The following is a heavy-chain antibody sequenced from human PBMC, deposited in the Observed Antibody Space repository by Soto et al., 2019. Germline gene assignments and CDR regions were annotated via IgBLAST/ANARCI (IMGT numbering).Heavy chain of an antibody. V-gene: IGHV4-39*01. CDR1: GGSISRSSYS. CDR3: ATRQGGSYNWFDP. D-gene: IGHD2-15*01. CDR2: IYYSGST. Sequence: PSETLSLTCTVSGGSISRSSYSWGWIRQPPGKGLEWIGTIYYSGSTYYNPSLKSRVTISVDTSKNQFSLKLSSVTAADTAVYYCATRQGGSYNWFDPWGQGTL. J-gene: IGHJ5*02.